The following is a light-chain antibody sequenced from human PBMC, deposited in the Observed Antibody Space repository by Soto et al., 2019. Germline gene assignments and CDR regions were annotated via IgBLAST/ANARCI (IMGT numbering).Light chain of an antibody. Sequence: EIVLTQSPATLSLSPGGRATLSCRASQSVSSNYLAWYQQKPGQAPRLLIFAASSRNTGIPDRFSGSGSGTDFTLTISRLEPEDFAVYHCQQYGSSPRTFGQGTKVEIK. J-gene: IGKJ1*01. CDR2: AAS. CDR1: QSVSSNY. V-gene: IGKV3-20*01. CDR3: QQYGSSPRT.